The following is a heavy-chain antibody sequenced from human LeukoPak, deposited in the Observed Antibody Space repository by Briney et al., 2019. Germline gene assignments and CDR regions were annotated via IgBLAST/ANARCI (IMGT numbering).Heavy chain of an antibody. V-gene: IGHV4-59*01. CDR3: ARRLQTRGDAFDI. Sequence: ETLSLTCSVSGGSMSSYYWSWIRQSPGKGLEWIGYIYHSGSTDYNSSLKSRVTISEDTSKKQFSLKVSSVTAADTAVYYCARRLQTRGDAFDIWGQGTMVTVSS. CDR1: GGSMSSYY. D-gene: IGHD2-15*01. CDR2: IYHSGST. J-gene: IGHJ3*02.